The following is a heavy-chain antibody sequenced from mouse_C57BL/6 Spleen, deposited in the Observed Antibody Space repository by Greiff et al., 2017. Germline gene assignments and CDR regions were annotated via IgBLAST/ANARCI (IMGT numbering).Heavy chain of an antibody. J-gene: IGHJ1*03. CDR1: GYTFTSYW. V-gene: IGHV1-55*01. CDR2: IYPGSGST. D-gene: IGHD1-1*01. Sequence: QVQLQQPGAELVKPGASVKMSCKASGYTFTSYWITWVKQRPGQGLEWIGDIYPGSGSTNDNEKFKSKATLTVDTSSSTAYMQLSSLTSEYSAVYYCARSLFTTVVATRWYFDVWGTGTTVTVSS. CDR3: ARSLFTTVVATRWYFDV.